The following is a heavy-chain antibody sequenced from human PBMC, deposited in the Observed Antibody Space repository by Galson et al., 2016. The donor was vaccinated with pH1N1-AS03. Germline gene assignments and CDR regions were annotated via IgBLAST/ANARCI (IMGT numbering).Heavy chain of an antibody. Sequence: SLRLSCATSGFTFTDFAVSWVRQAPGRGLEWVSATSSSGGSTYYAESVKGRFTISRDYSKNTVDLQMNSLGAEDTAVYYCAKDRNNYRLHYFSGSDVWGQGTTVTVSS. V-gene: IGHV3-23*01. J-gene: IGHJ6*02. CDR3: AKDRNNYRLHYFSGSDV. D-gene: IGHD1/OR15-1a*01. CDR2: TSSSGGST. CDR1: GFTFTDFA.